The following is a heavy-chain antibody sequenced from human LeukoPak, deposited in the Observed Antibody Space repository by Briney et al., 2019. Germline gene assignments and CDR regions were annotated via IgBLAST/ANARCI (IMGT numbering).Heavy chain of an antibody. J-gene: IGHJ4*02. V-gene: IGHV4-4*02. CDR3: ARDNSGYDFPNYFDY. CDR1: GGSISSSNW. D-gene: IGHD5-12*01. CDR2: IYHSGST. Sequence: SSETLSLTCAVSGGSISSSNWWSWVRQPPGKGLEWIGEIYHSGSTNYNPSLKSRVTISVDKSKNQFSLKLSSVTAADTAVYYCARDNSGYDFPNYFDYWGQGTLVTVSS.